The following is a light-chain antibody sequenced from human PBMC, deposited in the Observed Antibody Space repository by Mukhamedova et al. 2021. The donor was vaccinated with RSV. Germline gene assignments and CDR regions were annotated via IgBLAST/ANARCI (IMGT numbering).Light chain of an antibody. V-gene: IGKV6D-21*02. CDR3: HQSRSLPYT. CDR2: NAS. J-gene: IGKJ2*01. Sequence: QKPDKSPKLIIKNASQSISGVPSRFSGSGSGTDFTLTINGLGAEDAAAYYCHQSRSLPYTFGQGTKLEIK.